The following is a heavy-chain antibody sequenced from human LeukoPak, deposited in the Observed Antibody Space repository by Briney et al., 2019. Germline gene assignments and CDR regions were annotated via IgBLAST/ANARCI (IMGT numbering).Heavy chain of an antibody. CDR2: ISNTSGTI. D-gene: IGHD6-19*01. V-gene: IGHV3-48*04. CDR1: GFTFSAYS. CDR3: ARRDGRSGWYTFDS. J-gene: IGHJ4*02. Sequence: GGSLRLSCAASGFTFSAYSMNWVRQAPGKGLEWVSYISNTSGTIYYADSVRGRFTISRDNAKNSLYLQMSSLGAEDTAVYYCARRDGRSGWYTFDSWGQGTLVTVSS.